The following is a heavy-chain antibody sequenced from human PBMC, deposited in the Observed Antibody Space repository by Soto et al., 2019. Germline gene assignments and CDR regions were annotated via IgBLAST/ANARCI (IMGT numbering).Heavy chain of an antibody. CDR2: LDPEDGET. V-gene: IGHV1-24*01. D-gene: IGHD2-2*02. J-gene: IGHJ5*02. CDR1: GYTLTELS. Sequence: ASVKVSCKVSGYTLTELSMHWVRQAPGKGLEWMGGLDPEDGETIYAQKFQGRVTMTEDTSTDTAYMELSSLRSEDTAVYYCATGYCSSTSCYKGGKDWFDPWGQGTLVTVSS. CDR3: ATGYCSSTSCYKGGKDWFDP.